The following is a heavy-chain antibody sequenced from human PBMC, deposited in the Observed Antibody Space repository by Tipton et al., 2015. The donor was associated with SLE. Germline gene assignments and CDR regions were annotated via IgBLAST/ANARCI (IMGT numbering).Heavy chain of an antibody. CDR2: INEDGSEN. J-gene: IGHJ4*02. Sequence: SLRLSCAASGFTFSSYGMHWVRQAPGKGLEWVASINEDGSENYYVDSVKGRFTISRDNAKTPLHLQMNSLRAEDTGVYYCARGGRPGNWGQGTLVTVSS. CDR1: GFTFSSYG. V-gene: IGHV3-7*01. D-gene: IGHD6-6*01. CDR3: ARGGRPGN.